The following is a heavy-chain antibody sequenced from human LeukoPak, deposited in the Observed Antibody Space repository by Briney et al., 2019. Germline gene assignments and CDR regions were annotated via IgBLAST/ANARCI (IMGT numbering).Heavy chain of an antibody. J-gene: IGHJ4*02. D-gene: IGHD3-10*01. CDR1: GFSVSSNY. V-gene: IGHV3-53*05. CDR2: IYSGGST. CDR3: ARDPRYYYGSGSYFDY. Sequence: GGSLRLSCAASGFSVSSNYMSWVRQAPGKGLEWVSVIYSGGSTYYADSVKGRFTISRDNSKNTLYLQMNSLRAEDTAVYYCARDPRYYYGSGSYFDYWGQGTLVTVSS.